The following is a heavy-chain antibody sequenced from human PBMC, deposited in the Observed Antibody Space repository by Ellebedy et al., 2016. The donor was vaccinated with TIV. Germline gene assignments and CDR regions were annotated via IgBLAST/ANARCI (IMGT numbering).Heavy chain of an antibody. CDR2: IIPIFGTA. CDR3: ASGQRGYSYRTDY. CDR1: GGTFSSYA. Sequence: SVKVSXXASGGTFSSYAISWVRQAPGQGLEWMGGIIPIFGTANYAQKFQGRVTITADESTSTAYMELSSLRSEDTAVYYCASGQRGYSYRTDYWGQGTLVTVSS. V-gene: IGHV1-69*13. J-gene: IGHJ4*02. D-gene: IGHD5-18*01.